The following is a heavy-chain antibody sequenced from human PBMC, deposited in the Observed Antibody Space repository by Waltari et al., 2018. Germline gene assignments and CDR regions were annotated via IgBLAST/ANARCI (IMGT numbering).Heavy chain of an antibody. CDR2: IIPILGIA. Sequence: QVQRVQSGAEVKKPGSSVKVSCKASGGTFSSYAISWGRQAPGQGLEWMGGIIPILGIANYAQKFQGRVTITADESTSTAYMELSSLRSEDTAVYYCARERGYSYGLLDYWGQGTLVTVSS. V-gene: IGHV1-69*04. CDR1: GGTFSSYA. CDR3: ARERGYSYGLLDY. D-gene: IGHD5-18*01. J-gene: IGHJ4*02.